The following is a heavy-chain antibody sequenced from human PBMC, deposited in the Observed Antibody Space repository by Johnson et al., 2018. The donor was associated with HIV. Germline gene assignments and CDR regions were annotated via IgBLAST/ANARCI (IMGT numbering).Heavy chain of an antibody. CDR1: GFTFSSYA. CDR2: MSGSGAVT. D-gene: IGHD3-22*01. J-gene: IGHJ3*02. Sequence: MQLVESGGGVVQPGRSLRLSCAASGFTFSSYAMHWVRQAPGKGLEWVSSMSGSGAVTYYADSVKGRFTISRDNSKNRLFLQMNSLRAEDTAVYYCAKDPAVVPPICFDIWGQGTKVTVSS. V-gene: IGHV3-23*04. CDR3: AKDPAVVPPICFDI.